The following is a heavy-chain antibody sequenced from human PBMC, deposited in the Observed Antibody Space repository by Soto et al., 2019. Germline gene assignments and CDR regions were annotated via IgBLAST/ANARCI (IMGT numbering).Heavy chain of an antibody. D-gene: IGHD3-10*01. J-gene: IGHJ4*02. CDR1: GYTFTDNG. V-gene: IGHV1-18*01. CDR2: INPNNGNT. Sequence: QVQLVQSGAEVKKPGASVKVSCKASGYTFTDNGVGWMRQAPGQGLEWMGWINPNNGNTKYAQNFQGRVTMTTDTSTSTAYVELRSLRSDDTAMYYCARSSISGIFYYYYWGQGTLVTVSS. CDR3: ARSSISGIFYYYY.